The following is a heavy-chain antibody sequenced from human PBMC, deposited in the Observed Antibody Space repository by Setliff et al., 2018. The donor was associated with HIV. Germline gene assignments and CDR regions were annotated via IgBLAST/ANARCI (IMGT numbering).Heavy chain of an antibody. CDR1: DDSISSNY. Sequence: PSETLSLTCTVSDDSISSNYWSWIRQSAGKGLEWVGRIYTGGRTNYNPSLKGRVTMSVDTSKNQFSLNLSSVTAADTAVYYCARAAAGNTGPFDLWGQGSPVTVSS. V-gene: IGHV4-4*07. CDR3: ARAAAGNTGPFDL. J-gene: IGHJ4*02. CDR2: IYTGGRT. D-gene: IGHD4-17*01.